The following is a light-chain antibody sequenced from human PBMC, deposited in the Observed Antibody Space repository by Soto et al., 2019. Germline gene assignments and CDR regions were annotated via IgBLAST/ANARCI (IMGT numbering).Light chain of an antibody. V-gene: IGKV3-20*01. CDR2: GAS. Sequence: EIVLTQSPGTRSLSPGERATLSCRASQSVSSSYLAWYQQKPGQAPRPLIYGASSRAIGIPDRFSGSGSGTDFTLTISRLEPEDFAVYYCQQYGSSPWTFGQGTKVEIK. CDR3: QQYGSSPWT. CDR1: QSVSSSY. J-gene: IGKJ1*01.